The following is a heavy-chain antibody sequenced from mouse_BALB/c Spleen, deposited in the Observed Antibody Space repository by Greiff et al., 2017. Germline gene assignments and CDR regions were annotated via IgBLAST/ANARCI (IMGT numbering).Heavy chain of an antibody. CDR3: ATYDYDGTMFAY. J-gene: IGHJ3*01. Sequence: EVHLVESGGGLVKPGGSLKLSCAASGFTFSSYAMSWVRQSPEKRLEWVAEISSGGSYTYYPDTVTGRFTISRDNAKNTLYLEMSSLRSEDTAMYYCATYDYDGTMFAYWGQGTLVTVSA. V-gene: IGHV5-9-4*01. D-gene: IGHD2-4*01. CDR1: GFTFSSYA. CDR2: ISSGGSYT.